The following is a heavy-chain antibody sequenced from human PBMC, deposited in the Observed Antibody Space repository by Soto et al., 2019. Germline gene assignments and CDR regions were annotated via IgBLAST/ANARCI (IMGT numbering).Heavy chain of an antibody. J-gene: IGHJ3*02. V-gene: IGHV4-34*01. CDR3: ARGLYYDFWSGYSDAFDI. Sequence: SETLSLTCAVYGGSFSGYYWSWIRQPPGKGLEWIGEINHSGSTNYNPSLTSRVTISVDTSKNQFSLKLSSVTAADTAVYYRARGLYYDFWSGYSDAFDIWGQGTMVTVSS. CDR1: GGSFSGYY. D-gene: IGHD3-3*01. CDR2: INHSGST.